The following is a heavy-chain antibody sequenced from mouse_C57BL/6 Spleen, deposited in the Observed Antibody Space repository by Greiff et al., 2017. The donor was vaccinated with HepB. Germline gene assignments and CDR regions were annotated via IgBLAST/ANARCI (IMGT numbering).Heavy chain of an antibody. J-gene: IGHJ4*01. D-gene: IGHD2-3*01. Sequence: VQLQESGAELARPGASVKLSCKASGYTFTSYGISWVKQRTGQGLEWIGEIYPRSGNTYYNEKFKGKATLTADKSSSTAYMELRSLTSEDSAVYFCAREDGYYYAMDYWGQGTSVTVSS. CDR3: AREDGYYYAMDY. CDR2: IYPRSGNT. V-gene: IGHV1-81*01. CDR1: GYTFTSYG.